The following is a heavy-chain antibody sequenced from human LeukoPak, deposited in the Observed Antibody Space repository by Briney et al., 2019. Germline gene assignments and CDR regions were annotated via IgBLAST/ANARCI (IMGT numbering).Heavy chain of an antibody. CDR3: ARVMATEGRDYYGMDV. Sequence: PGGSLRLSCAASGFTFNTYNMNWVRQAPGKGLEWVSSITGNSNYIYYADSVKGRFTISRDNAKNSLYLQMNSLRAEDTAVYYCARVMATEGRDYYGMDVWGQGTTVTVSS. CDR1: GFTFNTYN. V-gene: IGHV3-21*01. D-gene: IGHD5-24*01. J-gene: IGHJ6*02. CDR2: ITGNSNYI.